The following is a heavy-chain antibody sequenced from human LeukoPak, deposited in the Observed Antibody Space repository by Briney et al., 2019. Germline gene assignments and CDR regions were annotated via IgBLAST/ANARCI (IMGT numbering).Heavy chain of an antibody. CDR2: IYYSGST. CDR1: GGSISSYY. D-gene: IGHD6-13*01. V-gene: IGHV4-59*08. J-gene: IGHJ6*02. Sequence: SETLSLTCTVSGGSISSYYWSWIRQPPGKGLEWIGYIYYSGSTNYNPSLKSRVTISVDASKNQFSLKLSSVTAADTAVYYCARLPLAAAGRGYYYYYGMDVWGQGTTVTVSS. CDR3: ARLPLAAAGRGYYYYYGMDV.